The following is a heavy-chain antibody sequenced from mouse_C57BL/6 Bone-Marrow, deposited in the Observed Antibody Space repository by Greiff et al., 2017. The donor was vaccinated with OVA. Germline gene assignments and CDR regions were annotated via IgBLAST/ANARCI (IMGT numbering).Heavy chain of an antibody. Sequence: QVQLKESGPGLVQPSQSLSITCTVSGFSLTSYGVHWVRQSPGKGLEWLGVIWSGGSTDYNAAFISRLSISKDNSKSQVFFKMNSLQADDTAIYYCASLHYYGSSYVYFDVWGTGTTVTVSS. D-gene: IGHD1-1*01. V-gene: IGHV2-2*01. J-gene: IGHJ1*03. CDR1: GFSLTSYG. CDR2: IWSGGST. CDR3: ASLHYYGSSYVYFDV.